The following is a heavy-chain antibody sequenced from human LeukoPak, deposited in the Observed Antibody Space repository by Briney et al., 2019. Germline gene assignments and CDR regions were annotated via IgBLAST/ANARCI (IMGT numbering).Heavy chain of an antibody. D-gene: IGHD3-3*01. Sequence: GGSLRLSCAASGFTFDDYGMSWVRQAPGKGLEWVSGINWNGGSTGYADSVKGRFTISRDNAKNSLYLRMNSLRAEDTALYYCARDHSTGPMYYDFWSGYCSSYMDVWGKGTTVTVSS. CDR2: INWNGGST. CDR3: ARDHSTGPMYYDFWSGYCSSYMDV. V-gene: IGHV3-20*04. CDR1: GFTFDDYG. J-gene: IGHJ6*03.